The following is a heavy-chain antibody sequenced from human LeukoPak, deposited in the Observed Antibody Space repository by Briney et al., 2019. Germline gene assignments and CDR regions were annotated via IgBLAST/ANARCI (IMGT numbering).Heavy chain of an antibody. D-gene: IGHD1-1*01. CDR2: IYYSGST. Sequence: SETLSLTCAVSGGSISSGGYYWSWIRQHPGKGLEWIGYIYYSGSTYYNPSLKSRVTISVDTSKNQFSLKLSSVTAADTAVYYCATETPANWNDEGWFGPWGQGTLVTVSS. V-gene: IGHV4-31*11. CDR3: ATETPANWNDEGWFGP. CDR1: GGSISSGGYY. J-gene: IGHJ5*02.